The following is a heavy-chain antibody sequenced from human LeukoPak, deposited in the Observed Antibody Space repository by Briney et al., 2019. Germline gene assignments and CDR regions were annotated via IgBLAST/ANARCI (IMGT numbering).Heavy chain of an antibody. CDR1: GFSVSSNY. CDR2: LYSGGTT. CDR3: ARGGNGYKWAFDI. V-gene: IGHV3-53*04. Sequence: GGSLRLSCAASGFSVSSNYMSWVRQAPGKGLEWVSLLYSGGTTSYAASVKGRFTISRHDSKNTLYLQMNSLGAEDTAVYYCARGGNGYKWAFDIWGQGTMVTVS. J-gene: IGHJ3*02. D-gene: IGHD3-22*01.